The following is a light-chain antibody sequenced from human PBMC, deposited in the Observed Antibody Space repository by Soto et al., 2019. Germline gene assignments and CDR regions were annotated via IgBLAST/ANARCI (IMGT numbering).Light chain of an antibody. V-gene: IGKV3-20*01. J-gene: IGKJ5*01. Sequence: GERSTLSCWASQSLRSSYLSWYQRQPGQAPSLLMFVASRRATGIPDSFNGSASGTDFILTISRLEPEDVAVYYCQQHGTSPYTFGQGTRLEIK. CDR1: QSLRSSY. CDR3: QQHGTSPYT. CDR2: VAS.